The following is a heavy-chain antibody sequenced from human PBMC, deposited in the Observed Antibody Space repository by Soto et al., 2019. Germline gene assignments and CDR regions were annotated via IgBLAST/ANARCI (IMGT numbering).Heavy chain of an antibody. CDR1: GFTFSSYA. D-gene: IGHD4-17*01. J-gene: IGHJ2*01. V-gene: IGHV3-23*01. CDR3: AKRTVGWYFDL. Sequence: EVQLLESGGGLVQPGGSLRLCCAASGFTFSSYAMNWVRQAPGKGLEWVSVISGSGGSTYYADAVKGRFTISRDNSKNTLYLQMNSLRAEDPAVYYCAKRTVGWYFDLWGRGTLVTVSS. CDR2: ISGSGGST.